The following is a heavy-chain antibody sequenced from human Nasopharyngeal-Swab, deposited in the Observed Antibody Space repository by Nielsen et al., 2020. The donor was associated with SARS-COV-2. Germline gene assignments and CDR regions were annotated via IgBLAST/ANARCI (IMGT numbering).Heavy chain of an antibody. CDR1: GFTFSNYE. Sequence: GESLKISCAGSGFTFSNYEMNWVRQAPGKGLEWISSISGDDATIYYADFVRGRFSISRDNAKKSLYLQMDSLRAEDTAVYYCARGSRARYWGQGTLVTVSS. J-gene: IGHJ4*02. CDR2: ISGDDATI. V-gene: IGHV3-48*03. CDR3: ARGSRARY.